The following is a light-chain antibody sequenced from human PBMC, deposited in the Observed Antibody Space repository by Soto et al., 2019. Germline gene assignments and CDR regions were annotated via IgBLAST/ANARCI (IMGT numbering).Light chain of an antibody. V-gene: IGKV1-5*03. Sequence: DIQLTQSPSTLSASVGDSVTITCRASRSISIWLAWYQHKPGKAPKVLMYKASSLESGVPSRFSGSGSGTEFTLTISSLQPDDFATYYCQQYNSYPRTFGQGTKVEIK. CDR2: KAS. CDR3: QQYNSYPRT. J-gene: IGKJ1*01. CDR1: RSISIW.